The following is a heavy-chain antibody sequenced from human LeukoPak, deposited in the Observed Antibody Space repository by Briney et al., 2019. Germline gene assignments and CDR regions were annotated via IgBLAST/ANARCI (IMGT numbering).Heavy chain of an antibody. D-gene: IGHD6-19*01. Sequence: PSETLSLTCTASGGSTSSSSYYWGWIRQPPGKGLEWIGSIYYSGNTYYNPSLKSRVTISVDTSKNQFSLKLNSVTAADTAVYYCVRHHRQWLPPNWFDPWGQGTLVTVSS. CDR3: VRHHRQWLPPNWFDP. CDR2: IYYSGNT. V-gene: IGHV4-39*01. CDR1: GGSTSSSSYY. J-gene: IGHJ5*02.